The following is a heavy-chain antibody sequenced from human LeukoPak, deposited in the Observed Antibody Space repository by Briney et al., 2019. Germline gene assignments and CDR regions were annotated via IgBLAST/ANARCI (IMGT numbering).Heavy chain of an antibody. J-gene: IGHJ3*02. Sequence: SETLSLTCTVSGGSISSGGYYWSWIRQPPGKGLEWIGYIYHSGSTYYNPSLKSRVTISVDRSKNQFSLKLSSVTAADTAVYYCASTQGDIVVVPKRDAFDIWGQGTMVTVSS. CDR3: ASTQGDIVVVPKRDAFDI. CDR1: GGSISSGGYY. D-gene: IGHD2-2*01. V-gene: IGHV4-30-2*01. CDR2: IYHSGST.